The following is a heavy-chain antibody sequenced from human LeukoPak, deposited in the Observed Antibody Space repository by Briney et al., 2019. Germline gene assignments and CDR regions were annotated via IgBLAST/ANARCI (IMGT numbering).Heavy chain of an antibody. Sequence: GGSLRLSCAASGFTLSSYSMNWVRQAPGKGLEWVSSISSSSSYIYYADSVKGRFTISRDNAKNSLYLQMNSLRAEDTAVYYCARDPMYYDILTGYSPYYFDYWGQGTLVTVSS. V-gene: IGHV3-21*01. CDR3: ARDPMYYDILTGYSPYYFDY. CDR2: ISSSSSYI. D-gene: IGHD3-9*01. J-gene: IGHJ4*02. CDR1: GFTLSSYS.